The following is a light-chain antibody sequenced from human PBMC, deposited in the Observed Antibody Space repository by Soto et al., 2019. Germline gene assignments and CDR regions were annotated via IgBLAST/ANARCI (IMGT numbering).Light chain of an antibody. CDR2: DVS. V-gene: IGLV2-14*01. CDR3: RSYTSSSTPYV. J-gene: IGLJ1*01. Sequence: QSALTQPASVSGSPGRSITISCTGTSSDVGGYNYVSWYQQHPGKAPKLMIYDVSTRPSGFSNRFSGSKSGNTASLTISGLQAEDEADYYCRSYTSSSTPYVFGTGTKVTVL. CDR1: SSDVGGYNY.